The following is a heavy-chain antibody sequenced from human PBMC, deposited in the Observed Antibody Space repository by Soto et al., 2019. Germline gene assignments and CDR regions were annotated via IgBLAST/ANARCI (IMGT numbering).Heavy chain of an antibody. CDR2: ISGGGAST. V-gene: IGHV3-23*01. J-gene: IGHJ4*02. Sequence: EVQLLESGGGLVQPGGSLRLSCAASGFTFSSYAMTWVRQAPGKGLEWVSAISGGGASTYYADSVTGRFTIARDNSKNTLYLQMYSLRAEDTAVYYRAKGRLGDYLYYDFWGEGTLVTVSS. CDR1: GFTFSSYA. D-gene: IGHD4-17*01. CDR3: AKGRLGDYLYYDF.